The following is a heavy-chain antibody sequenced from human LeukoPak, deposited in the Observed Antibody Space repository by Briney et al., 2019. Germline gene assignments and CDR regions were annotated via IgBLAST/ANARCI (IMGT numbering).Heavy chain of an antibody. V-gene: IGHV6-1*01. CDR1: GDSVSSDSAT. CDR3: ARGPQWLNY. Sequence: SQTLSLTCAISGDSVSSDSATWNWIRQSPSRGLEWLGRTYYRSKWYSAYAVSVKSRISINSDTSKNQFSLQLNSVTPEDTAIYYCARGPQWLNYWGQRTLVTVSS. J-gene: IGHJ4*02. D-gene: IGHD6-19*01. CDR2: TYYRSKWYS.